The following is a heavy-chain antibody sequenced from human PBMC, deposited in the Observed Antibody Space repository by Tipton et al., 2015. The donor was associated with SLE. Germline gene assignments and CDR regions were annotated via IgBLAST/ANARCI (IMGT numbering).Heavy chain of an antibody. V-gene: IGHV4-34*01. J-gene: IGHJ4*02. CDR2: IYYSGSA. CDR3: ASLHAAAGLDY. CDR1: GGSFSGYY. D-gene: IGHD6-13*01. Sequence: TLSLTCAVYGGSFSGYYWSWIRQPPGKGLEWIGSIYYSGSAYYNPSLKSRVTISVDTSKNQFSLKLSSVTAADTAVYYCASLHAAAGLDYWGQGTLVTVSS.